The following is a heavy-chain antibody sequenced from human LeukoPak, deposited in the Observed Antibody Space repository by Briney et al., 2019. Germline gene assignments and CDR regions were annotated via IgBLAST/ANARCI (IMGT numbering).Heavy chain of an antibody. D-gene: IGHD3-22*01. Sequence: GGSLRLSCAASGLIFSNYAMSWVRQAPGKGLEWVSTISGSDGSTYYADSVKGRFTISRDNSKNTLYLQMNSLRAEDTAVYYCAKASYYYDSSGYQVWDYYYMDVWGKGTTVTVSS. J-gene: IGHJ6*03. CDR1: GLIFSNYA. CDR3: AKASYYYDSSGYQVWDYYYMDV. V-gene: IGHV3-23*01. CDR2: ISGSDGST.